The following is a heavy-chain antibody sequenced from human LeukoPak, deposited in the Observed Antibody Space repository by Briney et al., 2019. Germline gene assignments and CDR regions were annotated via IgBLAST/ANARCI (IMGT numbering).Heavy chain of an antibody. Sequence: GGSLRLSCAASGFTFSNAWMSWVRQAPGKGLEWVSSISSSSYIYYADSVKGRFTISRDNAKNSLYLQMNSLRAEDTAVYYCARADAAGTTKYYFDYWGQGTLVTVSS. CDR2: ISSSSYI. V-gene: IGHV3-69-1*01. CDR1: GFTFSNAW. CDR3: ARADAAGTTKYYFDY. J-gene: IGHJ4*02. D-gene: IGHD6-13*01.